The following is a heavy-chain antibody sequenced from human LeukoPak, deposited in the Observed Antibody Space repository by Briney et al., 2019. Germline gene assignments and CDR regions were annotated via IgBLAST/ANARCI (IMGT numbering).Heavy chain of an antibody. CDR2: INHSGST. J-gene: IGHJ4*02. V-gene: IGHV4-34*01. D-gene: IGHD6-13*01. CDR1: GGSFSGYY. CDR3: GRGYSSSWTTDY. Sequence: SETLSLTCAVYGGSFSGYYWSWIRQPPGKGLEWIGEINHSGSTNYNPSLKSRVTISVDTSKNQFSLKLSSVTAADTAVYYCGRGYSSSWTTDYWGQGTLVTVSS.